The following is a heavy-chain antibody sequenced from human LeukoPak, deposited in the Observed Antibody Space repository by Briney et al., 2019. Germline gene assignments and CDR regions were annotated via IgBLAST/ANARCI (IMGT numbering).Heavy chain of an antibody. D-gene: IGHD6-13*01. CDR2: INQDGSEK. J-gene: IGHJ4*02. CDR1: GFTFSDYW. CDR3: ATSSPLDSSSWYDY. V-gene: IGHV3-7*01. Sequence: GGSLRLSCAASGFTFSDYWMTWVRQAPGKGLEWVANINQDGSEKNYVDSVKGRFTISRDNAKNSLYLQMNSLRAEDTAVYYCATSSPLDSSSWYDYWGQGTLVTVPS.